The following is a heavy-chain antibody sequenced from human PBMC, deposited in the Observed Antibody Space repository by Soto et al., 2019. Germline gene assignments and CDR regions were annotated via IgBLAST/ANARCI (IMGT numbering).Heavy chain of an antibody. D-gene: IGHD3-22*01. CDR2: ISYDGSNK. V-gene: IGHV3-30-3*01. Sequence: GGSLRLSCAASGFTFSSYAMHWVRQAPGKGLEWVAVISYDGSNKYYADSVKGRFTISRDNSKNTLYMQMNSLRAEDTAVYYCAREGARDYYDSSGYDAFDIWGQGTMVTVSS. J-gene: IGHJ3*02. CDR1: GFTFSSYA. CDR3: AREGARDYYDSSGYDAFDI.